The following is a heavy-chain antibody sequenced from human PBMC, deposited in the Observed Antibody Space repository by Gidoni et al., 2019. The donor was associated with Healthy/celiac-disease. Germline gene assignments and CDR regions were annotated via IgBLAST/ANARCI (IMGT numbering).Heavy chain of an antibody. Sequence: EVQLVESGGGLVKPGGSPRLSCAASGFTFSSYSMNWVRQAPGKGLEWVSSISRSSSYIYYADSVKGRFTISRDNAKNSLYLQMNSLRAEDTAVYYCARGKLGGVIPSDYWGQGTLVTVSS. CDR2: ISRSSSYI. CDR1: GFTFSSYS. D-gene: IGHD3-16*02. J-gene: IGHJ4*02. V-gene: IGHV3-21*01. CDR3: ARGKLGGVIPSDY.